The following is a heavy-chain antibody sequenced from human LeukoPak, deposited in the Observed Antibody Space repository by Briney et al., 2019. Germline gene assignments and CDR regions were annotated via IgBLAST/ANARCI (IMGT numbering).Heavy chain of an antibody. CDR2: ISSSGSTI. V-gene: IGHV3-11*01. D-gene: IGHD3-10*01. Sequence: PGGSLRLSCAASGFTFSDYYMSWIRQAPGKGLEWVSYISSSGSTIYYADSVKGRFTISRDNAKNSLYLQMNSLRAEDTAVYYCARDLLWFGELFYWFDPWGQGTLVTVSS. J-gene: IGHJ5*02. CDR1: GFTFSDYY. CDR3: ARDLLWFGELFYWFDP.